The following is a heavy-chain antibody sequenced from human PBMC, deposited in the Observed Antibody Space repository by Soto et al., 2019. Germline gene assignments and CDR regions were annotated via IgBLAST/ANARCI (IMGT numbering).Heavy chain of an antibody. J-gene: IGHJ4*02. Sequence: QVQLVQSGAEVKKPGASVKVSCKASGYTFTNYYIHWVRQAPGQGLEWMGIINPSGGSTTYAQKFQDRITMTRDTSTSTVYMELSSLRSEDTAVYHCARDPSNCSGGRCYCFDYWGQGTLVTVSS. V-gene: IGHV1-46*03. CDR1: GYTFTNYY. D-gene: IGHD2-15*01. CDR2: INPSGGST. CDR3: ARDPSNCSGGRCYCFDY.